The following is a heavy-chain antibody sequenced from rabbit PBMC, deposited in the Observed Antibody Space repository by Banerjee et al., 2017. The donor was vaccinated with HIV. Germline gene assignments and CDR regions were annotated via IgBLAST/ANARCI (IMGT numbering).Heavy chain of an antibody. J-gene: IGHJ6*01. CDR2: IWTDSGVA. D-gene: IGHD1-1*01. CDR1: GIDFSGYYY. CDR3: ARDSSSAGYIDRLDL. V-gene: IGHV1S45*01. Sequence: QEQLEESGGSLVKPGGTLTLTCKASGIDFSGYYYMCLVRQAPGQGLEWIACIWTDSGVAYYASWAKGRFTIAKTSSTTVTLQTPSLTAADPATYFCARDSSSAGYIDRLDLWGPGTLVTVS.